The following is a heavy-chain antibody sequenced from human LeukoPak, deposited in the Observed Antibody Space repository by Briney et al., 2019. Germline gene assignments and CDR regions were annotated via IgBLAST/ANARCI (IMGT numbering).Heavy chain of an antibody. CDR1: GITFSSYW. Sequence: PGGSLRLSCAASGITFSSYWMSWVRQAPGKGREWVANINQLGNEKNYVDSVNGRFTISRNNVDDSLFLEMNSLRVEDTAVYYCGRDRVVPAATFYWGQGARVTVSS. V-gene: IGHV3-7*01. CDR2: INQLGNEK. CDR3: GRDRVVPAATFY. J-gene: IGHJ4*02. D-gene: IGHD2-2*01.